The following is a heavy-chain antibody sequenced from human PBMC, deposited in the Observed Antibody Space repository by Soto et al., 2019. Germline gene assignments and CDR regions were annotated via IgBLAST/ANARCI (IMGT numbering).Heavy chain of an antibody. Sequence: QVQLQESGPGLVKPSQTLSLTCNVSGGSISSGTSYWTWIRQHPVEGLEWIGHIYFTGTTYSNPSLRSRLTISVDTSKNQFSLKLTSVTAADTDTYYCSSIPRRGYSYGIEYLGLGTLVTVSS. CDR1: GGSISSGTSY. J-gene: IGHJ4*02. V-gene: IGHV4-31*03. D-gene: IGHD5-18*01. CDR2: IYFTGTT. CDR3: SSIPRRGYSYGIEY.